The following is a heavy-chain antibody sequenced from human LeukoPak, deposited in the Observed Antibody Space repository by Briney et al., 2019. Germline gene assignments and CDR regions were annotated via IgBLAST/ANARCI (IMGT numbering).Heavy chain of an antibody. D-gene: IGHD3-22*01. J-gene: IGHJ3*02. Sequence: GGSLRLSCAASGFTFSSYSMNWVRQAPGKGLEWVSSISSSSSYIYYADSVKGRFTISRDNSKNTLYLQMNSLRAEDTAVYYCASPYYYDSSGYDAFDIWGQGTMVTVSS. CDR3: ASPYYYDSSGYDAFDI. CDR2: ISSSSSYI. CDR1: GFTFSSYS. V-gene: IGHV3-21*01.